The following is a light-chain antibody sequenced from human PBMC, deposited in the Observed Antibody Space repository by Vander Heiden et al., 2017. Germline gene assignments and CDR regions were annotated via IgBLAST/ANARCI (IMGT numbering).Light chain of an antibody. J-gene: IGKJ4*01. V-gene: IGKV1-8*01. CDR2: AAT. Sequence: AIRMTQPPSSFSASTGDRVTITCRASQDISSYLAWYQQKPGKAPKLLIYAATTLQSGVPSRFSGSGSGTDFTLTISCLQSEDFATYYCQQEDSYPLTFGGGTKVEIK. CDR3: QQEDSYPLT. CDR1: QDISSY.